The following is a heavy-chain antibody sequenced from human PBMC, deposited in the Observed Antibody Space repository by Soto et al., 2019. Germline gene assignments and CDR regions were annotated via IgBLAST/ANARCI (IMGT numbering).Heavy chain of an antibody. CDR1: GGSISSYY. J-gene: IGHJ3*02. V-gene: IGHV4-59*01. CDR2: IYYSGST. CDR3: ARVWGGAFDI. D-gene: IGHD3-10*01. Sequence: QVQLQESGPGLVKPSETLSLTCTVSGGSISSYYWSWIRQPPGKGLEWIGYIYYSGSTNYNPSLTSRVTISVDTSTNQFSLTLSSVTAADTAVYYCARVWGGAFDIWGQGTMVTVSS.